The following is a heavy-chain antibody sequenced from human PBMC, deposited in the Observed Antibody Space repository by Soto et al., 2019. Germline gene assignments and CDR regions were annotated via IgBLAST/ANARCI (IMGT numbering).Heavy chain of an antibody. CDR2: FDPEDGET. Sequence: ASVKVSCKVSGYTLTELSMHWVRQAPGKGLEWMGGFDPEDGETIYAQKFQGRVTMTEDTSTDTAYMELSSLRSEDTAVYYCATRGSYSYTIRGDFDYWGQGTLVTVSS. CDR3: ATRGSYSYTIRGDFDY. CDR1: GYTLTELS. V-gene: IGHV1-24*01. J-gene: IGHJ4*02. D-gene: IGHD3-16*02.